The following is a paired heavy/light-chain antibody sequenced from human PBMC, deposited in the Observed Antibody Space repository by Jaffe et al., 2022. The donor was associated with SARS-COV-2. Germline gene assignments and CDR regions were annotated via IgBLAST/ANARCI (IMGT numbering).Light chain of an antibody. V-gene: IGLV3-9*01. CDR2: RDG. CDR1: NIGYKN. CDR3: QVWDSSLVV. Sequence: SYELTQPLSVSVALGQTARISCGGNNIGYKNVHWYQQKPGQAPVLVIYRDGNRPSGIPERFSGSNSGNTATLTISRAQAGDEADYYCQVWDSSLVVFGGGTKLTVL. J-gene: IGLJ2*01.
Heavy chain of an antibody. CDR2: FTRNGGST. D-gene: IGHD4-17*01. Sequence: DVQVVESGGGVVRPGGSLRLSCAASGFTFDDYGMSWVRQVPGKGLEWVAGFTRNGGSTTYADSVKGRFTISRDNAKNSLYLQMNSLRDEDTALYHCARVWKGTATSYFDYWGQGTLVTVSS. V-gene: IGHV3-20*01. CDR1: GFTFDDYG. CDR3: ARVWKGTATSYFDY. J-gene: IGHJ4*02.